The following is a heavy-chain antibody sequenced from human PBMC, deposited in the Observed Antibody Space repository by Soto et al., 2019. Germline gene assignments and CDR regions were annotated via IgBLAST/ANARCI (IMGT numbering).Heavy chain of an antibody. CDR3: AKDDRSGWPADLDY. D-gene: IGHD6-19*01. CDR2: ISGSGGST. V-gene: IGHV3-23*01. Sequence: GGSLRLSCAASGFTFSSYAMSWVRQATGKGLEWVSAISGSGGSTYYADSVKGRFTISRDNSKNTLYLQMNSLRAEDTAVYYCAKDDRSGWPADLDYWGQGTLVTVSS. J-gene: IGHJ4*02. CDR1: GFTFSSYA.